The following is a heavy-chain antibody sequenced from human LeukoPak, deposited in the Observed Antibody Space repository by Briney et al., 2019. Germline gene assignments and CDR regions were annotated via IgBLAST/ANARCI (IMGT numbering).Heavy chain of an antibody. Sequence: SVKVSCKASGSTFSSYAISWVRQAPGQGLEWMGGIIPIFGTANYAQKFQGRVTITADESTSTAYMELSSLRSEDTAVYYCARVGIAAAGTSHWGQGTLVTVSS. CDR3: ARVGIAAAGTSH. J-gene: IGHJ4*02. V-gene: IGHV1-69*01. CDR2: IIPIFGTA. CDR1: GSTFSSYA. D-gene: IGHD6-13*01.